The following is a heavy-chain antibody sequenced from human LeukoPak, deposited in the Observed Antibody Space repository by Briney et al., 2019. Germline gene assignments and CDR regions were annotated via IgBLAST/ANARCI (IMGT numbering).Heavy chain of an antibody. Sequence: ASVNVSCKASGYTFTSYAMHWVRQAPGQRLEWMGWINAGNGNTKYSQKFQGRVTITRDTSASTAYMELSSLRSEDTAVYYCARDGRYGDHRTDFDYWGQGTLVTVSS. J-gene: IGHJ4*02. V-gene: IGHV1-3*01. D-gene: IGHD4-17*01. CDR3: ARDGRYGDHRTDFDY. CDR1: GYTFTSYA. CDR2: INAGNGNT.